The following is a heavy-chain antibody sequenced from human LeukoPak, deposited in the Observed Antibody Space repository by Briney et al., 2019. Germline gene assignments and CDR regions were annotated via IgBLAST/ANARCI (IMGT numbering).Heavy chain of an antibody. D-gene: IGHD6-6*01. CDR1: GFTFSSYE. V-gene: IGHV3-48*03. CDR2: ISSSGTTI. J-gene: IGHJ3*02. Sequence: PGGSLRLSCAASGFTFSSYEMNWVRQAPGKGLEWVSYISSSGTTIYYADSVRGRFTISRDNAKNSLFLQVNSLRAEDTAVYYCASDRIPYSSSSLKAAFDIWGQGTMVTVSS. CDR3: ASDRIPYSSSSLKAAFDI.